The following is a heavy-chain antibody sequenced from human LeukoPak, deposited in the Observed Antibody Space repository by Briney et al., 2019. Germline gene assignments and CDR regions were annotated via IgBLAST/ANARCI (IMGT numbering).Heavy chain of an antibody. CDR1: GFSFRTYD. J-gene: IGHJ5*02. V-gene: IGHV3-23*01. CDR3: AKDQPGAGFDL. D-gene: IGHD1-1*01. CDR2: ISGSGGSI. Sequence: GGSLRLSCAASGFSFRTYDLSWVRQAPGKGLEWVSGISGSGGSIKYADSLKGRFTISRDNSKKTLYLQMNSLAAEDTAVYYCAKDQPGAGFDLWGRGTLVTVAS.